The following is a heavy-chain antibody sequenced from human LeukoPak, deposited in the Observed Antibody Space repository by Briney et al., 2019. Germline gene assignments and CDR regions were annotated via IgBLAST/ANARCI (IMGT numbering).Heavy chain of an antibody. CDR1: GFSFSDSW. J-gene: IGHJ6*02. D-gene: IGHD6-13*01. Sequence: GGSLRLSCGASGFSFSDSWMSWVRQAPGKGLECVSYISSGGSTTYYADSVKGRFTISRDNAKNSLYLQMNSLRAEDTAVYYCARVQQPSGIQGYYYGMDVWGQGTTVTVSS. CDR2: ISSGGSTT. CDR3: ARVQQPSGIQGYYYGMDV. V-gene: IGHV3-11*04.